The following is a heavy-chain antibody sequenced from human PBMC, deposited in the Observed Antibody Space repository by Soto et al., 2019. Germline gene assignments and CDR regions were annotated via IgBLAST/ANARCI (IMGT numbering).Heavy chain of an antibody. V-gene: IGHV3-21*01. CDR3: ARDLNNGTRVHTWFDP. CDR2: ISSSSSYI. D-gene: IGHD1-7*01. CDR1: GFTFSSYS. Sequence: GGSLRLSCAASGFTFSSYSMNWVRQAPGKGLEWVSSISSSSSYIYYADSVKGRFTISRDNAKNSLYLQMNSLRAEDTAVYYCARDLNNGTRVHTWFDPWGQGNLVTVSS. J-gene: IGHJ5*02.